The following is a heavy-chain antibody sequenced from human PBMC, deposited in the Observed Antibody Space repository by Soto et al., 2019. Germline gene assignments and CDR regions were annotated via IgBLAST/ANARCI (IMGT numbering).Heavy chain of an antibody. D-gene: IGHD3-22*01. J-gene: IGHJ4*02. CDR2: ISYDGSNK. V-gene: IGHV3-30-3*01. CDR1: GFTFSSYA. CDR3: ARDVHDSSGYIDY. Sequence: GGSLRLSCAASGFTFSSYAMHWVRQAPGKGLEWVAVISYDGSNKYYADSVKGRFTISRDNSKNTLYLQMNSLRAEDTAVYYCARDVHDSSGYIDYWGQGTLVTVSS.